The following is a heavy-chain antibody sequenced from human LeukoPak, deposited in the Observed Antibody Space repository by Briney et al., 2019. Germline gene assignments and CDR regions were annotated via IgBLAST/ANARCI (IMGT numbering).Heavy chain of an antibody. D-gene: IGHD1-26*01. Sequence: GGSLRLSCVASGFTFTTYAMSWVRQAPGKGLEWVSFISGSDNTIYYTDSVKGRFTISRDNAKNSLFLQMNSLRDEDTAVYYCTRGSPTNGGSYWALFDYWGQGAQVTVSS. J-gene: IGHJ4*02. CDR3: TRGSPTNGGSYWALFDY. V-gene: IGHV3-48*02. CDR1: GFTFTTYA. CDR2: ISGSDNTI.